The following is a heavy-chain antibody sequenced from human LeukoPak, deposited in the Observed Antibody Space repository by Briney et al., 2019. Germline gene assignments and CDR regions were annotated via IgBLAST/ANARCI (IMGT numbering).Heavy chain of an antibody. CDR3: AREGVDWNHSVYYFDY. V-gene: IGHV1-46*01. CDR1: GYTFTSYY. D-gene: IGHD1-1*01. CDR2: INPNGGST. Sequence: ASVKVSCKASGYTFTSYYMHWVRQAPGQGLEWMGIINPNGGSTNYAQKFQGRVTMTRDTSISTAYMELSRLRSDDTAVYYCAREGVDWNHSVYYFDYWGQGTLVTVSS. J-gene: IGHJ4*02.